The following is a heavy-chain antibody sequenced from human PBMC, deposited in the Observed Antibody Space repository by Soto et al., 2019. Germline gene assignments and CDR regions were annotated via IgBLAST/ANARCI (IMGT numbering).Heavy chain of an antibody. J-gene: IGHJ4*02. D-gene: IGHD3-22*01. Sequence: GGSLRLSCAASGFTFNTYSIHWVRQAPGKGLEWVSSISPTSSFIYYADSVKGRFTISRDNAKNSLYLQMNSLRVEDTGVYYCAADYQDTSNYYGDEYYLEYCGQGTLVTVSS. V-gene: IGHV3-21*01. CDR2: ISPTSSFI. CDR1: GFTFNTYS. CDR3: AADYQDTSNYYGDEYYLEY.